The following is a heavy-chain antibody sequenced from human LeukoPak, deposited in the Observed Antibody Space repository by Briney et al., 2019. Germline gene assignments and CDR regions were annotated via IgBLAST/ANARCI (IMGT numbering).Heavy chain of an antibody. CDR1: GGSISSYY. Sequence: SETLSLTCTVSGGSISSYYWSWIRQPAGKGLEWIGRIYTSGSTNYNPSLKSRITMSVDTSKNQFSLKLSSVTAADTAVYYCARDLGVAMEPYYFDYWGQGTLVTVSS. CDR2: IYTSGST. J-gene: IGHJ4*02. D-gene: IGHD5-18*01. CDR3: ARDLGVAMEPYYFDY. V-gene: IGHV4-4*07.